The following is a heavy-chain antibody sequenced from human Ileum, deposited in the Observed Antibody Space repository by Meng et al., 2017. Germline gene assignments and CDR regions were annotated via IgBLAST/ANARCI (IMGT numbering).Heavy chain of an antibody. Sequence: GPGRVGPPGTLSLPCAVSGRSISSSDWGRWVRQPPGKGLEWIAEMNLGGSPNYNPSLKSRVTMSVDKSNDHLSLQLTSVTAADTAVYYCAHIFDSWGQGTLVTVFS. CDR3: AHIFDS. CDR1: GRSISSSDW. J-gene: IGHJ4*02. CDR2: MNLGGSP. V-gene: IGHV4-4*03.